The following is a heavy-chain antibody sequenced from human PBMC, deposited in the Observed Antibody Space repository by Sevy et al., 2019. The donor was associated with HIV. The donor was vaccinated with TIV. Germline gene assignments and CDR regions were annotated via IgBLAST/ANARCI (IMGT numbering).Heavy chain of an antibody. CDR1: GFTFDDYA. CDR2: ISWNRGSI. CDR3: AKDVRAIVGANDAFDI. Sequence: SLKISCAASGFTFDDYAMHWVRQAPGKGLEWVSGISWNRGSIGYAVSVKGRFTISRDNAKNSLYLQMNSLRAEDTALYYCAKDVRAIVGANDAFDIWGQGTMVTVSS. J-gene: IGHJ3*02. V-gene: IGHV3-9*01. D-gene: IGHD1-26*01.